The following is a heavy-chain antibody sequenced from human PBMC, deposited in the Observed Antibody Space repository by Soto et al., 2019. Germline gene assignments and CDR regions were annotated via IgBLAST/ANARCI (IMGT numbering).Heavy chain of an antibody. CDR1: GFTFSNAW. CDR3: TTLRWRFGGTLGYFDY. D-gene: IGHD3-10*01. CDR2: IKSKTDGGTT. V-gene: IGHV3-15*01. Sequence: EVQLVESVGGLVKPGGSLRLSCAASGFTFSNAWMSWVRQAPGKGLEWVGRIKSKTDGGTTDYAAPVKGRFTISRDDSKNTLYLQMNSLETEDTAVYYCTTLRWRFGGTLGYFDYWGQGTLVTVSS. J-gene: IGHJ4*02.